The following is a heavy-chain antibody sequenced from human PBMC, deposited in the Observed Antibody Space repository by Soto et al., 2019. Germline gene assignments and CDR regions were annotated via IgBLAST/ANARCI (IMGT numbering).Heavy chain of an antibody. CDR1: GFTFSSYS. CDR3: ARDLGYITMVRGVIYYYGMEV. Sequence: PGGSLRLSCAASGFTFSSYSMNWVRQAPGKGLEWVSSISSSSSYIYYADSVKGRFTISRDNAKNSLYLQMNSLRAEDTAVYYCARDLGYITMVRGVIYYYGMEVWGQGTTVTVSS. CDR2: ISSSSSYI. J-gene: IGHJ6*02. D-gene: IGHD3-10*01. V-gene: IGHV3-21*01.